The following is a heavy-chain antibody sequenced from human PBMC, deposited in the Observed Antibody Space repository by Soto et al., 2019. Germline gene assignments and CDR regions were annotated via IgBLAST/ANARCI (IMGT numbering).Heavy chain of an antibody. D-gene: IGHD6-13*01. CDR1: GGSFSGYY. CDR3: ARRRGLAAAGRGYFDY. J-gene: IGHJ4*02. CDR2: INHSGST. Sequence: ETLSLTCAVYGGSFSGYYWSWIRQPPGKGLEWIGEINHSGSTNYNPSLRSRVTISVDTSKNQFSLKLSSVTAADTAVYYCARRRGLAAAGRGYFDYWGQGTLVTVSS. V-gene: IGHV4-34*01.